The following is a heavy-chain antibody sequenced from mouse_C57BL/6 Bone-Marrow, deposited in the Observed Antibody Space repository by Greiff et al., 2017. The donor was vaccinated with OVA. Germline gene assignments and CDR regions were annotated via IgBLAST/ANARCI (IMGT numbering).Heavy chain of an antibody. CDR3: ARRLRRFAY. J-gene: IGHJ3*01. Sequence: EVHLVESGGGLVKPGGSLKLSCAASGFTFSSYAMSWVRQTPEKRLEWVATISDGGSYTYYPENVTGRFTISRDNTKNNLYLQMSHLKSEDTAMYYCARRLRRFAYWGEGALVAVSA. CDR2: ISDGGSYT. D-gene: IGHD2-2*01. CDR1: GFTFSSYA. V-gene: IGHV5-4*01.